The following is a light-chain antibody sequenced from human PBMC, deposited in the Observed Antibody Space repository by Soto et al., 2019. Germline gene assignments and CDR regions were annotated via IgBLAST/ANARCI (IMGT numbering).Light chain of an antibody. J-gene: IGLJ2*01. CDR3: VLYMGGGIVL. V-gene: IGLV8-61*01. CDR2: STN. CDR1: SGSVSTSYY. Sequence: QTVVTQEPSFSVSPGGTVTLTCGLSSGSVSTSYYPSWYQQTPGQAPRTLIYSTNARSSGVPDRFSGSILGDKAALTITGAQADDESDYYCVLYMGGGIVLFGGGTQLTVL.